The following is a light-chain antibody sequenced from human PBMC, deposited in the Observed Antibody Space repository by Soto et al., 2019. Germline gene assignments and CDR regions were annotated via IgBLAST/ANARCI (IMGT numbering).Light chain of an antibody. V-gene: IGKV1-5*03. CDR1: QSISSW. CDR2: KAS. J-gene: IGKJ1*01. CDR3: QQYSAYRT. Sequence: DIQMTQSPSNLSASVGDRVTITCRASQSISSWLAWYQQKPGKAPKLLIYKASNLQGGVPSRFSGSGSGTEFTLTISSLQPDDFATYYCQQYSAYRTFGQGTKVDIK.